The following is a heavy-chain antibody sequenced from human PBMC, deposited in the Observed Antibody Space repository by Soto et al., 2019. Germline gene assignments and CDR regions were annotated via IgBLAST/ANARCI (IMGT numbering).Heavy chain of an antibody. CDR2: ISYEGSFV. Sequence: GCLRLPSVFSGWTFSDYGCHWVRQAQAKGLDWVAAISYEGSFVYYADSVRGRFTISRDNSRNTLDLQMNTLRQEDTAVYYGLDVWGQGITVPVSS. J-gene: IGHJ6*02. CDR1: GWTFSDYG. V-gene: IGHV3-30*03. CDR3: LDV.